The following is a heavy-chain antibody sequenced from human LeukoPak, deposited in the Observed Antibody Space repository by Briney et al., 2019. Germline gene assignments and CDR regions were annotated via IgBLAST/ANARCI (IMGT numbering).Heavy chain of an antibody. CDR3: ARALWFGDVNWFDP. J-gene: IGHJ5*02. CDR1: GFTVSSNY. V-gene: IGHV3-66*01. Sequence: GGSLRLSCAASGFTVSSNYMSWVRQAPGKGLEWVSVIYSGGSTYYADSVKGRFTISRDNSKNTLYLQMNSLRAEDTAVYHCARALWFGDVNWFDPWGQGTLVTVSS. D-gene: IGHD3-10*01. CDR2: IYSGGST.